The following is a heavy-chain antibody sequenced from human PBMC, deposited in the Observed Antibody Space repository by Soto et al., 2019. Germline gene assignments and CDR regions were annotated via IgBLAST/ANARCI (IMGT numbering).Heavy chain of an antibody. Sequence: QVQLQESGPGLVKPLQTLSLTCTVSGGSITSGAYYWSWIRQHPGQGLEWIGYIYYNGNTYYNPSLKSRLSISLDTSKNQFSLKLSSVTAADTAVYYCARGITIFGVVYFDYWGQGTLVTVSS. J-gene: IGHJ4*02. CDR2: IYYNGNT. D-gene: IGHD3-3*01. V-gene: IGHV4-31*03. CDR1: GGSITSGAYY. CDR3: ARGITIFGVVYFDY.